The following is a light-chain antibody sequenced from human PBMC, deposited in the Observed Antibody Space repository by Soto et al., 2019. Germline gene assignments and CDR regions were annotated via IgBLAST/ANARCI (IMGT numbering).Light chain of an antibody. J-gene: IGLJ2*01. CDR2: SND. V-gene: IGLV1-44*01. Sequence: QSVLTQPPSASGTPGQRVIISCSGTSSNIGSNTVNWYQHLPGTAPKLLIYSNDRRPSGVPDRFSGSKSGTSPSLAISGLQSEDEADYHCAAWDDSLNGPVFGGGTKLTVL. CDR3: AAWDDSLNGPV. CDR1: SSNIGSNT.